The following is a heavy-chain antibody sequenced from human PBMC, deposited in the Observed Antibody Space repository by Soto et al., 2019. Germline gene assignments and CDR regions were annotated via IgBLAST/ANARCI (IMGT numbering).Heavy chain of an antibody. D-gene: IGHD3-22*01. CDR2: INPNSGGT. CDR1: GYTFTGYY. CDR3: ARGDYYDSSGYYVS. V-gene: IGHV1-2*02. J-gene: IGHJ4*02. Sequence: ASVKVSCKASGYTFTGYYMHCVRQAPGQGLEWMGWINPNSGGTNYAQKFQGRVTMTRDTSISTAYMELSRLRSDDTAVYYCARGDYYDSSGYYVSWVQGTLVTVSS.